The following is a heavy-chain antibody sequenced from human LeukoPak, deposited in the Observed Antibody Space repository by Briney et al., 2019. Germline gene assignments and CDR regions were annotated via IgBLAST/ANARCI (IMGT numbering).Heavy chain of an antibody. CDR2: IIPIFGTA. V-gene: IGHV1-69*13. CDR3: ARVGGVEPYYFDY. D-gene: IGHD1-14*01. CDR1: GGSFSRYA. J-gene: IGHJ4*02. Sequence: ASVKVSCKASGGSFSRYAISWVRQAPGQGLEWMGGIIPIFGTANYAQKFQGRVTITADESTSTAYMELSSLRSEDTAVYYCARVGGVEPYYFDYWGQGTLVTVSS.